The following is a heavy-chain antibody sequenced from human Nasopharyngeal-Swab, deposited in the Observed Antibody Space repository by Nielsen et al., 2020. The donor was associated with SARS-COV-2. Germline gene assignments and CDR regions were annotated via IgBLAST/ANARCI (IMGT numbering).Heavy chain of an antibody. Sequence: WIRQPPGKGLEWIGRMYTSGSTKLNPSLKSRVTISVDTSKNQFSLKMTSMTAADTAVYYCARESPYYEIGDAVEGSWFDPWGQGTLVTVSS. CDR3: ARESPYYEIGDAVEGSWFDP. J-gene: IGHJ5*02. V-gene: IGHV4-61*02. CDR2: MYTSGST. D-gene: IGHD3-22*01.